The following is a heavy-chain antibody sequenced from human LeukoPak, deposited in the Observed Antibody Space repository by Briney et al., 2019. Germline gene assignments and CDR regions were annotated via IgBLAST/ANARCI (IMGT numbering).Heavy chain of an antibody. Sequence: SETLSLTCTVSGGSISSSSYYWGWIRQPPGKGLEWIGSIYYSGSTYYNPSLKSRVTISVDTSKNQFSLKLSSVTAADTAVYYCGGLRLYYFDYWGQGTLVTVSS. CDR3: GGLRLYYFDY. J-gene: IGHJ4*02. CDR2: IYYSGST. D-gene: IGHD4-17*01. CDR1: GGSISSSSYY. V-gene: IGHV4-39*07.